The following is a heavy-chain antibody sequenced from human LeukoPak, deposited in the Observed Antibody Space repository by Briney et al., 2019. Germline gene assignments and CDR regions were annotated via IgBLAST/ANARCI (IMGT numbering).Heavy chain of an antibody. V-gene: IGHV5-51*01. Sequence: GESLKISXKGSGYSFASSWIGWVRQMPGKGLEWMGIIYPDDSDTRYSPSFEGQITISVDKSISTAYLQWSSLKASDTAVYYCARHGHCTNGVCYSNYYYHMDVWGKGTTVTVSS. CDR3: ARHGHCTNGVCYSNYYYHMDV. CDR1: GYSFASSW. D-gene: IGHD2-8*01. CDR2: IYPDDSDT. J-gene: IGHJ6*03.